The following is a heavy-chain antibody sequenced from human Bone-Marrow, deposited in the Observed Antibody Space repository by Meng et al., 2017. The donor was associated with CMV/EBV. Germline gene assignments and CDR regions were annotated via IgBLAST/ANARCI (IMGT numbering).Heavy chain of an antibody. V-gene: IGHV3-48*03. CDR1: EFTFRSYE. CDR2: ISSSGSTI. J-gene: IGHJ6*01. Sequence: GGSLGFSGSAPEFTFRSYEMNWVRQAPGKGLEWVSYISSSGSTISYADSVKGRFTISRDNAKNSLYLQMNSLRAEDTAVYYCARDDSKVVPAAILYYYYGMDVWGQGTTVTVYS. CDR3: ARDDSKVVPAAILYYYYGMDV. D-gene: IGHD2-2*01.